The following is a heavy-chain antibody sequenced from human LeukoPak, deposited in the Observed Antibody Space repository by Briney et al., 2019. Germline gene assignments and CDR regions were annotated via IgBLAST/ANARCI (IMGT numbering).Heavy chain of an antibody. Sequence: GGSLRLSCTASGLTFRNYAMDWVRQAPGKGLEWVSVVGGSDGTTYYADSVKGRFTISRDNSKNTVYMQMNSLRAEDTAVYYCARRNAPYGPFDPWGQGILVTVSS. D-gene: IGHD3-10*01. CDR2: VGGSDGTT. J-gene: IGHJ5*02. CDR3: ARRNAPYGPFDP. V-gene: IGHV3-23*01. CDR1: GLTFRNYA.